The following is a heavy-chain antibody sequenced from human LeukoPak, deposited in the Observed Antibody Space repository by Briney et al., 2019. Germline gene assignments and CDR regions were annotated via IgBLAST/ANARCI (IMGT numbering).Heavy chain of an antibody. CDR3: ARGDPSITTIVSLDY. V-gene: IGHV4-34*01. D-gene: IGHD3-22*01. Sequence: SETLSLTCAVSRGSFSGYYWSWIRQPPGKGLEWIGEINHSGSTNYNPSLKSRVTISVDTSKNQFSLKLSSVTAADTAVYYCARGDPSITTIVSLDYWGQGTLVTVSS. CDR2: INHSGST. CDR1: RGSFSGYY. J-gene: IGHJ4*02.